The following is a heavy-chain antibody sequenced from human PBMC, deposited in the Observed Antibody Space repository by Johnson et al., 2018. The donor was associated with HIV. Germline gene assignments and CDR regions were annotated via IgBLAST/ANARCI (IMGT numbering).Heavy chain of an antibody. CDR3: TTGTGYYYGSGSYSHAFDI. Sequence: EVQLVESGGGLVQPGGCLRLSCAASGFTFSSYDMHWVRQGTGKGLEWVSAIGTAGDTYYPGSVKGRFTISRENAKNSLYLQMNSLRAEDTAVYYCTTGTGYYYGSGSYSHAFDIWGQGTMVTVSS. V-gene: IGHV3-13*01. CDR1: GFTFSSYD. J-gene: IGHJ3*02. D-gene: IGHD3-10*01. CDR2: IGTAGDT.